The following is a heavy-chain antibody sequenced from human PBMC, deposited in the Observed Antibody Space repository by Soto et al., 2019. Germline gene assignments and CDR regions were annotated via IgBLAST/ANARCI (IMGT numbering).Heavy chain of an antibody. D-gene: IGHD3-10*01. CDR3: ARRPSGSGSYFIDY. CDR1: GFPFRDYY. V-gene: IGHV3-66*01. J-gene: IGHJ4*02. CDR2: IYSGGST. Sequence: GGSLRLSCAASGFPFRDYYMSWMRQGPGKGLEWVSVIYSGGSTYYADSVKGRFTISRDNSKNTLYLQMNSLRAEDTAVYYCARRPSGSGSYFIDYWGQGTLVTVS.